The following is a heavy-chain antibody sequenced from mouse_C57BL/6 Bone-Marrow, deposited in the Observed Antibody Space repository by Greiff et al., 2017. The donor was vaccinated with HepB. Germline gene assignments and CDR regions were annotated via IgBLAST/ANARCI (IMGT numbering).Heavy chain of an antibody. J-gene: IGHJ2*01. CDR2: IYPGSGST. D-gene: IGHD1-1*01. CDR3: ARGATVVAYYFDY. V-gene: IGHV1-55*01. Sequence: QVQLKESGAELVKPGASVKMSCKASGYTFTSYWITWVKQRPGQGLEWIGDIYPGSGSTNYNEKFKSKATLTVDTSSSTAYMQLSSLTSEDSAVYYCARGATVVAYYFDYWGQGTTLTVSS. CDR1: GYTFTSYW.